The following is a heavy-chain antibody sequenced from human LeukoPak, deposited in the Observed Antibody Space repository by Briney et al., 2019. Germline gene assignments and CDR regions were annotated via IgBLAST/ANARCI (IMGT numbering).Heavy chain of an antibody. CDR3: AKHLGYSSSHMDY. V-gene: IGHV3-30*18. CDR2: ISNDGSNQ. J-gene: IGHJ4*02. CDR1: GFIFSSYG. D-gene: IGHD6-13*01. Sequence: GGSLRLSCAASGFIFSSYGMYWVRQAPGKGLEWVGIISNDGSNQYYADSVRGRFTISRDNAKNSLYLQMNSLRDEDTAVYYCAKHLGYSSSHMDYWGQGTLVTVSS.